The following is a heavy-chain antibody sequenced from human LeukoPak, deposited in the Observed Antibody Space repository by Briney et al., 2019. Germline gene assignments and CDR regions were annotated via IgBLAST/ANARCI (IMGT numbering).Heavy chain of an antibody. CDR1: GYTFTGYY. CDR3: ARSYYYGSGSRVDWFDP. D-gene: IGHD3-10*01. Sequence: GASVKVSCKASGYTFTGYYMHWVRQAPGQGLEWMGRINPNSGGTNYAQKFQGRVTMTRDTSIRTAYMELSRLRSDDTAVYYCARSYYYGSGSRVDWFDPWGQGTLVTVSS. J-gene: IGHJ5*02. CDR2: INPNSGGT. V-gene: IGHV1-2*06.